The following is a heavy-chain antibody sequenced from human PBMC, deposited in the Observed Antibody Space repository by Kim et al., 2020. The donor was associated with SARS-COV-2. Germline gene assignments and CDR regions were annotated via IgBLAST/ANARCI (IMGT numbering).Heavy chain of an antibody. CDR2: INPSGAFT. V-gene: IGHV1-46*01. CDR1: GFTFTNYF. Sequence: ASVKVSCKASGFTFTNYFMHWVRQAPGQGLEWMGTINPSGAFTLFPQKYQGRVIITKDTSTSTVYMEVSSLRSEDTAVYFCAREAALIAAPQKNFDYWGQGTLVTVSS. D-gene: IGHD6-25*01. J-gene: IGHJ4*02. CDR3: AREAALIAAPQKNFDY.